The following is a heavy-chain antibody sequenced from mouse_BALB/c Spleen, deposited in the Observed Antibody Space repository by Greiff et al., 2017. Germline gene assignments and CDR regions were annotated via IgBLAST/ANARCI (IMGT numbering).Heavy chain of an antibody. D-gene: IGHD2-1*01. CDR3: ARRGYGNYDAMDY. CDR1: GFTFSSYT. V-gene: IGHV5-12-2*01. CDR2: ISNGGGST. Sequence: EVKVEESGGGLVQPGGSLKLSCAASGFTFSSYTMSWVRQTPEKRLEWVAYISNGGGSTYYPDTVKGRFTISRDNAKNTLYLQMSSLKSEDTAMYYCARRGYGNYDAMDYWGQGTSVTVSS. J-gene: IGHJ4*01.